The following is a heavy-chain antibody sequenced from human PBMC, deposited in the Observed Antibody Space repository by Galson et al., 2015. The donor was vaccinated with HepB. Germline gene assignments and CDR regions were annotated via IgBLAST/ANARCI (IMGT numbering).Heavy chain of an antibody. Sequence: TLSLTCAVSGGSISSGGYSWSWIRQPPGKGLEWIGYIYYSGSTYYNPSLKSRVTISVDTSKNQFSLKLSSVTAADTAVYYCAGHDYFVLQHWGQGTLVTVSS. CDR1: GGSISSGGYS. CDR2: IYYSGST. D-gene: IGHD2/OR15-2a*01. V-gene: IGHV4-30-4*07. J-gene: IGHJ1*01. CDR3: AGHDYFVLQH.